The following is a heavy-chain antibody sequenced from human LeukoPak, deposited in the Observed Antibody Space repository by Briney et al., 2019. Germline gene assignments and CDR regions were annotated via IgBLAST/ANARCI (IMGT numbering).Heavy chain of an antibody. CDR1: GGSFSGYY. J-gene: IGHJ5*02. Sequence: SETLSLTCAVYGGSFSGYYWSWIRQPPGKGLEWIGEINHSGSTNYNPSLKSRVTISVDTSKNQFSLKLSSVTAADTAVYYCARVVVVVTPGGWFDPWGQGPLVTVSS. D-gene: IGHD3-22*01. CDR3: ARVVVVVTPGGWFDP. V-gene: IGHV4-34*01. CDR2: INHSGST.